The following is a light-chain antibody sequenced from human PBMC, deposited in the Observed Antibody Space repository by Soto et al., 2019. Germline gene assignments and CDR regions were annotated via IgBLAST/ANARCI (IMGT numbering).Light chain of an antibody. V-gene: IGKV3-11*01. CDR2: DIS. CDR3: QQGSHRIT. Sequence: EFVFTPSPSTXSFPPRERPLPSCRASQSVAGSSAWYKKKTRKXPXXXIYDISTRAADITARFTGSGYGTDLPLTGRRLEHEDCVLYYCQQGSHRITVGEGTRLEI. J-gene: IGKJ5*01. CDR1: QSVAGS.